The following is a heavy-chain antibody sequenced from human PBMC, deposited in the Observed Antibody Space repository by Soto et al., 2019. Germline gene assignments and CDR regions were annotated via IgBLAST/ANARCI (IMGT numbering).Heavy chain of an antibody. CDR1: GFFFSDYY. CDR3: AIGGGQIYYKGLDV. J-gene: IGHJ6*02. CDR2: ISGTGDTK. V-gene: IGHV3-11*01. D-gene: IGHD3-10*01. Sequence: GGSLRLSCAASGFFFSDYYLSWIRQAPGKGLECVAYISGTGDTKYYADSVQGRFTISRDNPKNSLYLQLNSLRAEDAAVYYCAIGGGQIYYKGLDVWGQGTTVTVSS.